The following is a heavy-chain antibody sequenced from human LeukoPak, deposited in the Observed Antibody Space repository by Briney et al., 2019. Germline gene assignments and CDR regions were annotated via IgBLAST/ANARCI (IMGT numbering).Heavy chain of an antibody. CDR2: IYFRGST. J-gene: IGHJ4*02. V-gene: IGHV4-39*01. Sequence: SETLTLTCTVSGASIGNSFYYWGWIRQPPGKGLEWIGTIYFRGSTYYDPSLKSRVTISVDTSKNQFSLNLSSVTAADTAVYFCASHLLRFSGGCLDYWGQGALVTVSS. CDR1: GASIGNSFYY. D-gene: IGHD3-3*01. CDR3: ASHLLRFSGGCLDY.